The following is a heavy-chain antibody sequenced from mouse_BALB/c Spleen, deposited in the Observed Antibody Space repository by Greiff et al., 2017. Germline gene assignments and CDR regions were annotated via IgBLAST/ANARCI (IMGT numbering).Heavy chain of an antibody. CDR3: ARAGGYGDGYAMDY. CDR2: ISSGGSYT. J-gene: IGHJ4*01. D-gene: IGHD2-2*01. V-gene: IGHV5-9-4*01. Sequence: EVKVVESGGGLVKPGGSLKLSCAASGFTFSSYAMSWVRQSPEKRLEWVAEISSGGSYTYYPDTVTGRFTISRDNAKNTLYLEMSSLRSEDTAMYYCARAGGYGDGYAMDYWGQGTSVTVSS. CDR1: GFTFSSYA.